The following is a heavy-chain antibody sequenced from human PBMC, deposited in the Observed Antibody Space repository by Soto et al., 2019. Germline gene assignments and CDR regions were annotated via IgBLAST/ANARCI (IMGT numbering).Heavy chain of an antibody. CDR3: AHRPRVVVLMVYAMPNVEPGEDWFDP. V-gene: IGHV2-5*01. Sequence: QITLKESGPTLVKPTQTLTLTCTFSGFSLSTSGVGVGWIRQPPGKALEWLALIYWNDDKRYSPSLKSRLTITKDTSKNQVVLTMTNMDPVDTATYYCAHRPRVVVLMVYAMPNVEPGEDWFDPWGQGTLVTVSS. D-gene: IGHD2-8*01. CDR2: IYWNDDK. CDR1: GFSLSTSGVG. J-gene: IGHJ5*02.